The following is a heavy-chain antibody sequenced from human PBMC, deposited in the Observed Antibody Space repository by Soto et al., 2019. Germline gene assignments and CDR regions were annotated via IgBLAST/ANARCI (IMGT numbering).Heavy chain of an antibody. D-gene: IGHD6-19*01. CDR1: GGTFSSYA. V-gene: IGHV1-69*13. J-gene: IGHJ6*02. CDR2: IIPIFGTA. Sequence: SVKVSCKASGGTFSSYAISWVRQAPGQGLEWMGGIIPIFGTANYAQKFQGRVTITADESTSTAYMELSSLRSEDTAVYYCARVFSSGWYPSPWYYYGMDVWGQGTTVTVSS. CDR3: ARVFSSGWYPSPWYYYGMDV.